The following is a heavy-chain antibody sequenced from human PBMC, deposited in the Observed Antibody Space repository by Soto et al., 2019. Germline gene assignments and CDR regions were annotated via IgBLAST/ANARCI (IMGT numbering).Heavy chain of an antibody. CDR1: GFPFGDYA. CDR3: TREGSGWNFDY. D-gene: IGHD6-19*01. V-gene: IGHV3-49*03. Sequence: GGSLRLSCPASGFPFGDYAMSWFRQAPGKGLEWVGFIRSKAYGGTTEYAASVKGRFTISRDDSKSIAYLQMNSLKTEDTAVYYCTREGSGWNFDYWGQGTLVTVSS. J-gene: IGHJ4*02. CDR2: IRSKAYGGTT.